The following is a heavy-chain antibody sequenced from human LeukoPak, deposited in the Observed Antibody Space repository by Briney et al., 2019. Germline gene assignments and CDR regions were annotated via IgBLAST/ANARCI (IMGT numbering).Heavy chain of an antibody. J-gene: IGHJ4*02. CDR2: ISYDGSNK. V-gene: IGHV3-30*04. D-gene: IGHD2-2*01. CDR3: ATLGEDIVVVPAASPG. CDR1: GFTFSSYA. Sequence: GRSLRLSCAASGFTFSSYATYWVRQAPGKGLEWVAVISYDGSNKYYADSVKGRFTISRDNSKNTLYLQMNSLRAEDTAVYYCATLGEDIVVVPAASPGWGQGTLVTVSS.